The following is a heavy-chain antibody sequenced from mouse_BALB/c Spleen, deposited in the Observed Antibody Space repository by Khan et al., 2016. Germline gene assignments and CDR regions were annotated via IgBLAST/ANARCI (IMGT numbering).Heavy chain of an antibody. D-gene: IGHD3-1*01. V-gene: IGHV1-87*01. CDR3: ARVCTSGSPFAY. J-gene: IGHJ3*01. CDR2: IYPGDDAT. Sequence: QGQLQQSGAELARPGASVKLSCKASGYTFTTYWMQWVKQRPGQGLEWIGAIYPGDDATRFPQKFKGKATLTADESSSTAYMQLSSVASEDSAFYYCARVCTSGSPFAYWGQGTLVTVSA. CDR1: GYTFTTYW.